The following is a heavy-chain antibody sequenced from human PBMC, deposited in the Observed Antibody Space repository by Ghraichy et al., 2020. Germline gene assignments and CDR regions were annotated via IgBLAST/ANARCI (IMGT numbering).Heavy chain of an antibody. CDR1: GGSIRISSYY. Sequence: SETLSLTCSVSGGSIRISSYYWGWIRQSPGKGLEWIGSIYYTGSTYYNPSLNSRVSISIDTSKNKVSLKLISVTAADTAVYYCAKDSSGYRYYFDSWGQGTLVTVSS. D-gene: IGHD3-22*01. J-gene: IGHJ4*02. CDR3: AKDSSGYRYYFDS. CDR2: IYYTGST. V-gene: IGHV4-39*02.